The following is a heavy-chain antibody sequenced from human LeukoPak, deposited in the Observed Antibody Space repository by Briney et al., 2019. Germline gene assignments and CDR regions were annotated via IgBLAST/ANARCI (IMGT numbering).Heavy chain of an antibody. CDR3: ARDRNPTRVWDRTHYDILTGIDAFDI. D-gene: IGHD3-9*01. J-gene: IGHJ3*02. Sequence: ASVKVSCKASGYTFTSYGISWVRQAPGQGLEWMGWISAYNGNTNYAQKLQGRVTMTTDTSTSTAYMELRSLRSDDTAVYYCARDRNPTRVWDRTHYDILTGIDAFDIWGQGTMVTVSS. V-gene: IGHV1-18*01. CDR2: ISAYNGNT. CDR1: GYTFTSYG.